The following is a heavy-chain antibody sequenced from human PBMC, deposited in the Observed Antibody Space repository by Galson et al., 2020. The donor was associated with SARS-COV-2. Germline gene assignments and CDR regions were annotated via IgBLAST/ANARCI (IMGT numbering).Heavy chain of an antibody. D-gene: IGHD2-15*01. CDR2: ISYDGSNK. J-gene: IGHJ4*02. V-gene: IGHV3-30*18. CDR1: GFTFSSYG. Sequence: TGGPLRLSCAASGFTFSSYGMHWVRQAPGKGLEWVAVISYDGSNKYYADSVKGRFTISRDNSKNTLYLQMNSLRAEDTAVYYCAKVQGPYCSGGSCYAGAVDYWGQGTLVTVSS. CDR3: AKVQGPYCSGGSCYAGAVDY.